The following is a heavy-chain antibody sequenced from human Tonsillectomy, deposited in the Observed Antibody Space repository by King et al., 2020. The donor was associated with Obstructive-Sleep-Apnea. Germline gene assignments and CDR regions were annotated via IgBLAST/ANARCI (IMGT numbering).Heavy chain of an antibody. J-gene: IGHJ6*02. V-gene: IGHV3-7*01. CDR2: IKQEGSEK. Sequence: VQLVESGGGLVQPGGSLRLSCAASGFTFGSYWMSWVRQAPGKGLQWLANIKQEGSEKYYVDSVKGRFTISRDNAKNSLYLQMNSLRAEDTAVYYCAREGFYYYYVMDVWGQGTTVTVSS. CDR3: AREGFYYYYVMDV. CDR1: GFTFGSYW.